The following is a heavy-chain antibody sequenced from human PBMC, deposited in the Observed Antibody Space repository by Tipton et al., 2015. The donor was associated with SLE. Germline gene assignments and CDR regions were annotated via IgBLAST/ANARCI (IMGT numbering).Heavy chain of an antibody. CDR3: AREGPGGSIYKGTPIIFDY. J-gene: IGHJ4*02. CDR2: ISAYSGHINGNT. V-gene: IGHV1-18*01. CDR1: GYTFTSYG. D-gene: IGHD6-25*01. Sequence: QSGAEVKKPGASVKVSCKASGYTFTSYGISWVRQAPGQGLEWMGWISAYSGHINGNTNYAQKFQGRVTMTTDTSTSTVYMELRSLRSDDTAIYYCAREGPGGSIYKGTPIIFDYWGQGTLVTVSS.